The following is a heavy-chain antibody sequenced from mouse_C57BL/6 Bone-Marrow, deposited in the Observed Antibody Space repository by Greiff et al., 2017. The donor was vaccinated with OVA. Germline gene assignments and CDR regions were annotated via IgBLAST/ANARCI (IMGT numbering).Heavy chain of an antibody. V-gene: IGHV5-6*01. CDR3: ARHGDYGSFFDY. D-gene: IGHD1-1*01. J-gene: IGHJ2*01. CDR2: ISSGGSYP. CDR1: GFTFSSYG. Sequence: EVKLVESGGDLVKPGGSLKLSCAASGFTFSSYGMSWVRQTPDKRLEWVATISSGGSYPYYPDSVQGRFTISRDNAKNTLYLQMSSLKSEDTAMYYCARHGDYGSFFDYWGQGTTLPVSS.